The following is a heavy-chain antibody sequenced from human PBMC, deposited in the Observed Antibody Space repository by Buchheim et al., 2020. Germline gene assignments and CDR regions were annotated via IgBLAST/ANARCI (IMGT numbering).Heavy chain of an antibody. CDR2: FYTGGST. Sequence: EVQLVESGGGLAQPGESLRLSCEASGFTVSNNYMSWVRQAPGKGLEWVTDFYTGGSTYYADFVKGRFTISRDDSKNTLFLEMNNLRVEDTAVYYCAGTEWPYSVGSPRRFDYWGQGIL. CDR1: GFTVSNNY. D-gene: IGHD3-10*01. V-gene: IGHV3-66*02. J-gene: IGHJ4*02. CDR3: AGTEWPYSVGSPRRFDY.